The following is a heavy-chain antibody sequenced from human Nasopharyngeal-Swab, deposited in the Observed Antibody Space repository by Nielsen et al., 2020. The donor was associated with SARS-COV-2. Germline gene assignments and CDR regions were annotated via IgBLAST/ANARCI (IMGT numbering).Heavy chain of an antibody. CDR1: GFTFSSYG. J-gene: IGHJ4*02. D-gene: IGHD3-10*01. CDR3: ARADGYGSGSYSDY. Sequence: GSLKISCAASGFTFSSYGMHWVRQAPGKGLEWVAVISYDGSNKYYADSVKGRFTISRDNAKNSLYLQMNSLRAEDTAVYYCARADGYGSGSYSDYWGQGTLVTVSS. CDR2: ISYDGSNK. V-gene: IGHV3-30*03.